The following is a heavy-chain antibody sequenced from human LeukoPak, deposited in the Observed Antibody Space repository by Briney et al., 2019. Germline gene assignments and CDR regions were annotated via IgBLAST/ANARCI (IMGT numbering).Heavy chain of an antibody. Sequence: SETLSLTCTVSGGSISSYYWSWIRQPAGKGLEWIGRIYTSGSTNYNPSLKSRVTMSVDTSKNQFSLKLSSVTAADTAVYYCARVWNPYCSSTSCYTGRNYYYYYYMDVWGKGTTVTVSS. D-gene: IGHD2-2*02. V-gene: IGHV4-4*07. J-gene: IGHJ6*03. CDR2: IYTSGST. CDR3: ARVWNPYCSSTSCYTGRNYYYYYYMDV. CDR1: GGSISSYY.